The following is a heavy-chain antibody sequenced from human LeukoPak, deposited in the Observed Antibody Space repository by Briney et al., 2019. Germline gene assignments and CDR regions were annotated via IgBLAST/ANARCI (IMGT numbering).Heavy chain of an antibody. V-gene: IGHV3-23*01. CDR3: AKRLTRRDGYNYYHYYYGMDV. J-gene: IGHJ6*02. CDR1: GFTFSSYA. CDR2: ISGSGGST. Sequence: GGSLRLSCAASGFTFSSYAMSWVRQAPGKGLEWVSAISGSGGSTYYADSVKGRFTISRDNSKNTLYLQMNSLRAEDTAVYYCAKRLTRRDGYNYYHYYYGMDVWGQGTTVTVSS. D-gene: IGHD5-24*01.